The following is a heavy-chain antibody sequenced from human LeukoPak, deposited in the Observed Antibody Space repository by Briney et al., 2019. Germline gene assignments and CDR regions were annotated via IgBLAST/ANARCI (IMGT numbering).Heavy chain of an antibody. CDR3: AKDSDAKGFDY. V-gene: IGHV3-9*01. CDR1: GFTFDDYA. J-gene: IGHJ4*02. Sequence: PGGSLRLSCAASGFTFDDYAMHWVRHAPGKGLEWVSGISWNSGSIGYVDSVKGRFTISRDNAKNSLYLQMNSLRAEDTALYYCAKDSDAKGFDYWGQGTLVTVSS. CDR2: ISWNSGSI. D-gene: IGHD4/OR15-4a*01.